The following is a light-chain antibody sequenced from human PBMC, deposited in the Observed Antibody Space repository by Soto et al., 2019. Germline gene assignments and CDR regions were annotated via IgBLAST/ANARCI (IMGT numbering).Light chain of an antibody. CDR2: FGS. Sequence: DIVMTQSPLSLPVTPGEPASISCRSSQSLLHSNGYNYLDWYLQKPGQSPQLLIYFGSNRASGVPYRFTGNGSGTDFTLKISRVEAEDVGVYYCIPALQTPGLTFGGGTKVEIK. V-gene: IGKV2-28*01. J-gene: IGKJ4*01. CDR3: IPALQTPGLT. CDR1: QSLLHSNGYNY.